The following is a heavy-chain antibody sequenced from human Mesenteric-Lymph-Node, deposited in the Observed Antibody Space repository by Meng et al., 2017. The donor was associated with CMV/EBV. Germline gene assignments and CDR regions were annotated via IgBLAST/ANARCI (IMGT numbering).Heavy chain of an antibody. D-gene: IGHD2/OR15-2a*01. J-gene: IGHJ6*02. Sequence: GGSLRLSCAASGFTFSSYSMNWVRQAPGKGLEWVSSISSSSSYIYYADSVKGRFTISRDNSKNTLYLQMNSLRAEDTAVYYCAKDYFSRAAPTYYGMDVWGQGTTVTVSS. CDR3: AKDYFSRAAPTYYGMDV. CDR2: ISSSSSYI. V-gene: IGHV3-21*04. CDR1: GFTFSSYS.